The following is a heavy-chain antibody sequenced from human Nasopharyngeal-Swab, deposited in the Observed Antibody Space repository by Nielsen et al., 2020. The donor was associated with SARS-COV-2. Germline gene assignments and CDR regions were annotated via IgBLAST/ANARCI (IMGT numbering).Heavy chain of an antibody. CDR1: GLTFSSYS. Sequence: GESLKISCAASGLTFSSYSMNWVRQAPGKGLEWVSFISSSSSYIYYADSVKGRFTISRDNAKNSLYLQMNSLRAEDTAVYYCARDRFTMVRGAFDPWGQGTLVTVSS. CDR3: ARDRFTMVRGAFDP. D-gene: IGHD3-10*01. CDR2: ISSSSSYI. J-gene: IGHJ5*02. V-gene: IGHV3-21*01.